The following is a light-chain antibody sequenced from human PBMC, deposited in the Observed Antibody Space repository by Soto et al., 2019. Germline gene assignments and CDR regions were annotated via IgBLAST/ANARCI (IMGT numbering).Light chain of an antibody. Sequence: QSALTQPPSASGSPGQSVTISCTGSRSDIGDSNYVSWYQQHPRKAPKLIIYDSNKRPSGIPDRFSGSKSGTSATLDITGLQTGDEADYYCATWDSSLTGEVFCGGTKLTVL. CDR2: DSN. CDR3: ATWDSSLTGEV. V-gene: IGLV1-51*01. CDR1: RSDIGDSNY. J-gene: IGLJ2*01.